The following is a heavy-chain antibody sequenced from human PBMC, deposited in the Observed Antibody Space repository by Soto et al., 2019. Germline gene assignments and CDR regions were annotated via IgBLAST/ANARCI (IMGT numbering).Heavy chain of an antibody. CDR1: GFTFSSYA. D-gene: IGHD1-26*01. CDR3: ARARVGAREYYFDY. V-gene: IGHV3-23*01. Sequence: GGSLRLSCAASGFTFSSYAMSWVRQAPGKGLEWVSAISGSGGSTYYADSVKGRFTISRDNSKNTLYLQMNSLRAEDTAVYYCARARVGAREYYFDYWGQGTLVTVSS. CDR2: ISGSGGST. J-gene: IGHJ4*02.